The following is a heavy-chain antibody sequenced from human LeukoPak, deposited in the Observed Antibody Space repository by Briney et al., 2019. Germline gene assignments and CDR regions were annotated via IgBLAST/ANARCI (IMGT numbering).Heavy chain of an antibody. J-gene: IGHJ5*01. Sequence: PSETLSLTCTVSGGSLSSSSYYWGWLRQPPGKGLEWIGSIYYSGSTYYNPSLKSRVTISVDTSKNQFSLKLSSVTAADTAVFYCARRDSIYSFDSWGQGTLVTVSS. CDR1: GGSLSSSSYY. CDR2: IYYSGST. CDR3: ARRDSIYSFDS. D-gene: IGHD4-11*01. V-gene: IGHV4-39*01.